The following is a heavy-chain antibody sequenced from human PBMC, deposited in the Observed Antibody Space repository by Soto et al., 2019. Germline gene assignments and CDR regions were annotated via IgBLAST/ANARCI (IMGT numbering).Heavy chain of an antibody. V-gene: IGHV3-9*01. CDR3: AKDWGPGSYYYGMDV. CDR1: GFTFDDYA. CDR2: ISWNSGSI. Sequence: PGGSVRLSCAASGFTFDDYAMHWVRQAPGKGLEWVSGISWNSGSIGYADSVKGRFTISRDNAKNSLYLQMNSLRAEDTALYYCAKDWGPGSYYYGMDVWGQGTTVTVSS. J-gene: IGHJ6*02. D-gene: IGHD3-10*01.